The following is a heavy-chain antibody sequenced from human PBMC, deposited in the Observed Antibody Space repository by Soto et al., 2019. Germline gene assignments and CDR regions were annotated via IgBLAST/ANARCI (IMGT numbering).Heavy chain of an antibody. V-gene: IGHV4-4*02. CDR1: SGSISSSNW. CDR3: ARRPPRSVGVPAATYYYYYLDV. J-gene: IGHJ6*03. CDR2: IYHSGST. D-gene: IGHD2-2*01. Sequence: SETLSLTCAVSSGSISSSNWWSWVRQPPGKGLEWIGEIYHSGSTNYNPSLKSRVTISVDKSKNQFSLKLSSVTAADTAVYYCARRPPRSVGVPAATYYYYYLDVWGKGTTVTVSS.